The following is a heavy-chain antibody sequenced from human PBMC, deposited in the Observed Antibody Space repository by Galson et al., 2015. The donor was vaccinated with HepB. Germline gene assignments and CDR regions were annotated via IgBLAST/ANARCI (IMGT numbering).Heavy chain of an antibody. V-gene: IGHV1-69-2*01. Sequence: VKVSCKVSGYTFTDYYMHWVQQAPGKGLEWMGLVDPEDGETIYAEKFQGRVTITADTSTDTAYMELSSLRSEDTAVYYCATGSGSNYDPRYYYYYMDVWGKGTTVTVSS. CDR3: ATGSGSNYDPRYYYYYMDV. J-gene: IGHJ6*03. CDR1: GYTFTDYY. CDR2: VDPEDGET. D-gene: IGHD4-11*01.